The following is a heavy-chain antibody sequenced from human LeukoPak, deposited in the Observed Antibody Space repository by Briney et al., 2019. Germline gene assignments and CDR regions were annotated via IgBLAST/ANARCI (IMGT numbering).Heavy chain of an antibody. J-gene: IGHJ4*02. CDR1: GDSISSYY. CDR2: ISTSGST. V-gene: IGHV4-4*07. Sequence: SETLSLTCTVSGDSISSYYWSWIRQPPGKGLEWIGRISTSGSTNYNPSLKSRVTMSVDTSKSQFSLKLSSVTAADTAVYYCARDGGYSSHDYWGQGTLVTVSS. D-gene: IGHD6-19*01. CDR3: ARDGGYSSHDY.